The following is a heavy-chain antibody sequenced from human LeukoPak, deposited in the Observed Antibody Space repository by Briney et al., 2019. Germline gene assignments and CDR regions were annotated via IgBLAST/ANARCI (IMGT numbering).Heavy chain of an antibody. CDR1: GGSFSGYY. V-gene: IGHV4-34*01. J-gene: IGHJ5*02. D-gene: IGHD6-13*01. CDR2: INHSGST. CDR3: ARGRGSSWYRSSWFDP. Sequence: SETLSLTCAVYGGSFSGYYWSWIRQPPGKGLEWIGEINHSGSTNYNPSLKSRVTISVDTSKNQFSLKLSSVTAADTAVYYCARGRGSSWYRSSWFDPWGQGTLVTVSS.